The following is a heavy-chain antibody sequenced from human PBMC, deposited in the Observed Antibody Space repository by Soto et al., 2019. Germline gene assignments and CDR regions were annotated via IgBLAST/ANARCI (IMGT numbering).Heavy chain of an antibody. J-gene: IGHJ4*02. D-gene: IGHD3-9*01. CDR2: ISGSGGST. V-gene: IGHV3-23*01. Sequence: GGSLRLSCAASGFTFSSYAMSWVRQAPGKGLEWVSAISGSGGSTYYADSVKGRFTISRDNSKNTLYLQMNSLRAEDTAVYYCAKVLTYYDILTGTPLDYWGQGTLVTVSS. CDR1: GFTFSSYA. CDR3: AKVLTYYDILTGTPLDY.